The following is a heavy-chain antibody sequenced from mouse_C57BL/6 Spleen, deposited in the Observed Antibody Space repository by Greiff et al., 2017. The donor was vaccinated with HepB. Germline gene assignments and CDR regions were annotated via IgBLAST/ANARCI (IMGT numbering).Heavy chain of an antibody. CDR3: APTAQAHY. V-gene: IGHV1-82*01. CDR2: IYPGDGDT. D-gene: IGHD3-2*02. Sequence: QVQLQQSGPELVKPGASVKISCKASGYAFSSSWMNWVKQRPGKGLEWIGRIYPGDGDTNYNGKFKGKATLTADKSSSTAYMQLSSLTSEDSAVYFCAPTAQAHYWGQGTTLTVSS. J-gene: IGHJ2*01. CDR1: GYAFSSSW.